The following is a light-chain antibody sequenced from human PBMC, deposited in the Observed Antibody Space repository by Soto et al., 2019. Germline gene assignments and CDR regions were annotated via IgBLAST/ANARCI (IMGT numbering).Light chain of an antibody. CDR2: SNN. J-gene: IGLJ3*02. CDR3: AAWDDSLNGGV. Sequence: QSVLTQPPSASGPPGQRVTISCSGSSSNIGSNTVNWYQQLPGTAPKLLSYSNNQRPSGVPDRFSGSKSGTSASMAISGLQSEDEADDYCAAWDDSLNGGVFGGGTKLTAL. CDR1: SSNIGSNT. V-gene: IGLV1-44*01.